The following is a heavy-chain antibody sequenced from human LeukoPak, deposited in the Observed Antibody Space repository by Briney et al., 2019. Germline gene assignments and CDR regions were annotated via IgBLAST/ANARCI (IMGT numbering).Heavy chain of an antibody. CDR1: GGTFSSYA. CDR2: IIPILGIA. V-gene: IGHV1-69*04. CDR3: ARETVGADGYFDY. Sequence: SVKVSCKASGGTFSSYAISWARQAPGQGPEWMGRIIPILGIANYAQKFQGRVTVTADNSTSTAYMALSSLRSEDTAVYFCARETVGADGYFDYWGQGTLVTVPS. D-gene: IGHD1-26*01. J-gene: IGHJ4*02.